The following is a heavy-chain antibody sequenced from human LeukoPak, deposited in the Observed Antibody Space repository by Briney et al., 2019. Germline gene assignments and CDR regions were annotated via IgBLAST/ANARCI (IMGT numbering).Heavy chain of an antibody. V-gene: IGHV1-8*02. CDR2: MNPNSGNT. Sequence: SVKVSCKASGGTFSSYAINWARQATGQGLEWMGWMNPNSGNTGYAQKFQGRVTMTRNTSISTAYMELSSLRSEDTAVYYCARAGYYGSGSYYFDYWGQGTLVTVSS. CDR3: ARAGYYGSGSYYFDY. CDR1: GGTFSSYA. J-gene: IGHJ4*02. D-gene: IGHD3-10*01.